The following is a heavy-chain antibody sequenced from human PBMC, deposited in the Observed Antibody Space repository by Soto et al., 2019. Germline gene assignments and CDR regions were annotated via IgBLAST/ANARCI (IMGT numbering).Heavy chain of an antibody. J-gene: IGHJ4*02. CDR1: GGCLSSSSSY. Sequence: PSVTLSLPCTVSGGCLSSSSSYWGWISQPPGKGLEWIGTIYSGSTYYNPSHKSRVTISVDTSKNQFSLKLSSVAAEDTAIYFCATTRGIAVGGSFDYWGQGALVTVSS. V-gene: IGHV4-39*01. CDR3: ATTRGIAVGGSFDY. CDR2: IYSGST. D-gene: IGHD6-13*01.